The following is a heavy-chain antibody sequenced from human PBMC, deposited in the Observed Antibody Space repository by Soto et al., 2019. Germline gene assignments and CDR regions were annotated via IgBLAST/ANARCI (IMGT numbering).Heavy chain of an antibody. V-gene: IGHV3-73*02. Sequence: EVQLVESGGGLVQPGGSLKLSCAASGLTFSGSAMHWVRQASGKGLEWVGRIRSKANSYATAYAASVKGRFTISRDDSKNTAYLQMNSLKTEDTAVYYCTRGDWIAGHWFDPWGQGTLVTVSS. D-gene: IGHD6-13*01. CDR1: GLTFSGSA. J-gene: IGHJ5*02. CDR2: IRSKANSYAT. CDR3: TRGDWIAGHWFDP.